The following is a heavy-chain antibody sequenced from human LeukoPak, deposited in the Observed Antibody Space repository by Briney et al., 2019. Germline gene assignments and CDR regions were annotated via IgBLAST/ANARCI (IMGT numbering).Heavy chain of an antibody. D-gene: IGHD1-26*01. CDR2: TSYDGTSE. CDR1: DFTVSTNY. V-gene: IGHV3-30*04. J-gene: IGHJ5*02. CDR3: ARARGLAGSYLDNWFDP. Sequence: PGGSLRLSCVASDFTVSTNYMNWVRQAPGKGLEWVAATSYDGTSELYADFVKGRFSISRDNSRNTLSLQMDTLRPEDTAIYYCARARGLAGSYLDNWFDPWGQGTRVIVSS.